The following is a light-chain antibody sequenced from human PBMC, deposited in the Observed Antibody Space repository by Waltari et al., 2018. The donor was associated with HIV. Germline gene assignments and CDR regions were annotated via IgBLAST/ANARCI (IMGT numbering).Light chain of an antibody. CDR3: GTWDSSLVWV. CDR1: SSNIGNNY. CDR2: ENN. J-gene: IGLJ3*02. V-gene: IGLV1-51*02. Sequence: QSVLPQPPSVSAAPGQKVTISCSGSSSNIGNNYVSWYQQLPGTAPKLLIYENNKRPSGIPDRFSGSKSGTSATLGITGLQTGDEADYYCGTWDSSLVWVFGGGTKLTVL.